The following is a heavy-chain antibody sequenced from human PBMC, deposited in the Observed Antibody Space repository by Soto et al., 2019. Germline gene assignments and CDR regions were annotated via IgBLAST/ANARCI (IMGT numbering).Heavy chain of an antibody. CDR2: IYYSGST. D-gene: IGHD5-18*01. V-gene: IGHV4-59*01. J-gene: IGHJ6*02. CDR1: GGSISSYY. CDR3: ASVRGTAMMKRYYYYGMDV. Sequence: SETLSLTCTVSGGSISSYYWSWIRQPPGKGLEWIGYIYYSGSTNYNPSLKSRATISVDTSKNQFSLKLSSVTAADTAVYYCASVRGTAMMKRYYYYGMDVWGQGTTVTVSS.